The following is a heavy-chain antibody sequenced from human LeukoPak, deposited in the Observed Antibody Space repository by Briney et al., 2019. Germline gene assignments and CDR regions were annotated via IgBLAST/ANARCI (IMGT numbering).Heavy chain of an antibody. D-gene: IGHD3-3*01. Sequence: ASVKVSFKASGYTFTSYGISWVRQAPGQGLEWMGWISAYNGNTNYAQKLQGRVTMTTDTSTSTAYMELRSLRSDDTAVYYCARSGVTIFGVVIMPFDYWGQGTLVTVSS. J-gene: IGHJ4*02. CDR2: ISAYNGNT. CDR3: ARSGVTIFGVVIMPFDY. V-gene: IGHV1-18*01. CDR1: GYTFTSYG.